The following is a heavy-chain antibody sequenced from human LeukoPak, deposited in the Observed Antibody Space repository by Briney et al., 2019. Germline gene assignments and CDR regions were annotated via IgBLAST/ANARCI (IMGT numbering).Heavy chain of an antibody. V-gene: IGHV3-23*01. CDR3: AKGSGSGWYGWFAP. CDR1: GFTFGSYA. Sequence: GGSLRLSCAASGFTFGSYAMTWVCQAPGKGLEWVSSIDASGDSTYYADSVKGRFTISRDNSKNTFYLQMNTLRANDTAVYYCAKGSGSGWYGWFAPWGQGTLVTVSS. CDR2: IDASGDST. D-gene: IGHD6-19*01. J-gene: IGHJ5*02.